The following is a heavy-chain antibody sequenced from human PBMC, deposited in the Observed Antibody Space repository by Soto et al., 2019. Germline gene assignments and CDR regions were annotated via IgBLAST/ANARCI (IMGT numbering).Heavy chain of an antibody. CDR3: AKVRTNFWSGYYTGRFDY. J-gene: IGHJ4*02. V-gene: IGHV3-30*18. D-gene: IGHD3-3*01. Sequence: GGSLRLSCAASGFTFSSYGMHWVRQAPGKGLEWVAVISYDGSNKYYADSVKGRFTISRDNSKNTLYLQMNSLRAEDTAVYYCAKVRTNFWSGYYTGRFDYWGQGTLVTVSS. CDR2: ISYDGSNK. CDR1: GFTFSSYG.